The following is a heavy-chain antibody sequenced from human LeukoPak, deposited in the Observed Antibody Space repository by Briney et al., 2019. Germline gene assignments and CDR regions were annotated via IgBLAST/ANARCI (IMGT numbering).Heavy chain of an antibody. CDR2: ISYDGSNK. J-gene: IGHJ4*02. CDR3: ARDQFGGQLALLDY. V-gene: IGHV3-30-3*01. Sequence: GRSLTLSCAASGFTFSSYAMHWVRQAPGKGLEWVAVISYDGSNKYYADSVKGRFTISRDNSKNTLYLQMNSLRAEDTAVYYCARDQFGGQLALLDYWGQGTLVTVSS. D-gene: IGHD6-6*01. CDR1: GFTFSSYA.